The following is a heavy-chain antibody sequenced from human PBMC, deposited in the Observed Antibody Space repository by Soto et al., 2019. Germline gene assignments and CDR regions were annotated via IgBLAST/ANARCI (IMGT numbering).Heavy chain of an antibody. D-gene: IGHD6-19*01. V-gene: IGHV1-58*01. CDR1: GFTFTSSA. CDR3: KKVGLWQWAPTDSFDY. CDR2: IVVGSGNT. J-gene: IGHJ4*02. Sequence: SVKVSCKASGFTFTSSAVQWVRQARGQRLEWIGWIVVGSGNTNYAQKFQERVTITRDMSTSTAYMELSSLRSEDTAVYYCKKVGLWQWAPTDSFDYWGQGTLVTVS.